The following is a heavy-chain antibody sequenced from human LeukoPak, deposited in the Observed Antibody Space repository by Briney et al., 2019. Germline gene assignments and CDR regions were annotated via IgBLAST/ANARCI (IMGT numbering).Heavy chain of an antibody. CDR2: INHSGST. CDR1: GVSFSGYY. V-gene: IGHV4-34*01. J-gene: IGHJ4*02. CDR3: ARSRSPSTYYFDY. Sequence: PSETLSLTCAVYGVSFSGYYWSWIRQPPGKGLEWIGEINHSGSTNYNPSLKSRVTISVDTSKNQFSLKLSSVTAADTAVYYCARSRSPSTYYFDYWGQGTLVTVSS.